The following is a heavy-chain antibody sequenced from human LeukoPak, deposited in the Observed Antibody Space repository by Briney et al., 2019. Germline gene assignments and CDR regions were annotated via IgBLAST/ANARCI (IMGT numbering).Heavy chain of an antibody. V-gene: IGHV1-18*01. D-gene: IGHD6-13*01. CDR3: ARDTYSSSWGRHVDY. CDR2: ISAYNGNT. CDR1: GYTFTSYG. J-gene: IGHJ4*02. Sequence: ASVKVSCKASGYTFTSYGISWVRQAPGQGLEWMGWISAYNGNTNYAQKLQGRVTMTTDTSTSTAYMELRSLRSDDTAVYYCARDTYSSSWGRHVDYWGQGTLVTVSS.